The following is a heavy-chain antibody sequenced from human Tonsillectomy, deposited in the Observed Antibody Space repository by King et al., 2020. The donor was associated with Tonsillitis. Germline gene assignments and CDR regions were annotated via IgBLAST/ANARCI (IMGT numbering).Heavy chain of an antibody. CDR2: ISHSGST. D-gene: IGHD6-19*01. J-gene: IGHJ4*02. Sequence: VQLQESGPGLLKPSETLSLTCAVSGYSISSGYYWGWIRQPPGKGLEWIGSISHSGSTYYNPSLKSRVTISVDTSKNQFSLKLSSVTAADTAVYYCARDEGCIAVAGLIYSWGQGTLVTVSS. V-gene: IGHV4-38-2*02. CDR3: ARDEGCIAVAGLIYS. CDR1: GYSISSGYY.